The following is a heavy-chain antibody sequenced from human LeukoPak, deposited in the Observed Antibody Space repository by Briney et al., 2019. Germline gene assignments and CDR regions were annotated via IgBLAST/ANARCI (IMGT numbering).Heavy chain of an antibody. D-gene: IGHD6-19*01. J-gene: IGHJ6*02. CDR3: ARQLAVADLYYYGMDV. Sequence: ASVTVSCKASGYTFTGYYMHWVRQAPGQGLEWMGWINPNSGGANYAQTFQGRVTMTRDTSISTAYMELSRLRSDDTAVYYCARQLAVADLYYYGMDVWGQGTTVTVSS. CDR2: INPNSGGA. V-gene: IGHV1-2*02. CDR1: GYTFTGYY.